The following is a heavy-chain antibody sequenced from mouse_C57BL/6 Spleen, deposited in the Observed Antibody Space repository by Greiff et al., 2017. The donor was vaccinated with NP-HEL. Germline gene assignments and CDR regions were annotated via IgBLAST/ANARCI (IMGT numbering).Heavy chain of an antibody. D-gene: IGHD3-1*01. J-gene: IGHJ1*03. CDR3: ARVGYVNWYFDV. CDR2: ISYDGSN. V-gene: IGHV3-6*01. CDR1: GYSITSGYY. Sequence: EVKLQESGPGLVKPSQSLSLTCSVTGYSITSGYYWNWIRQFPGNKLEWMGYISYDGSNNYNPSLKNRISITRDTSKNQFFLKLNSVTTEDTATYYCARVGYVNWYFDVWGTGTTVTVSS.